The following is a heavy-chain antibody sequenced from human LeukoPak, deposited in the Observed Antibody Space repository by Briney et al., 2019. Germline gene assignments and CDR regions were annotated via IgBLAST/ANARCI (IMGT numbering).Heavy chain of an antibody. CDR2: IYPGDSDT. CDR3: ARSFDDAPDSFDV. CDR1: GYRFTSHW. Sequence: GESLKISFQGSGYRFTSHWIGWVRPMPGKGLEWMGIIYPGDSDTRYSPSFQGQVTFSADKSITTAHLQWSSLKASDTAMYYCARSFDDAPDSFDVWGQGTMVTVSS. J-gene: IGHJ3*01. D-gene: IGHD2-2*01. V-gene: IGHV5-51*01.